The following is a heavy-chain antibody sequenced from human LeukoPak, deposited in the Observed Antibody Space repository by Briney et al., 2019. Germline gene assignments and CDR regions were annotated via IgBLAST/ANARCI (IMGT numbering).Heavy chain of an antibody. Sequence: ASVKVSCKASGYRFTGYYMHWVRQAPGQGLEWMAWINPKSGDTFFAPKFQGRVTMTRDTSISTAYMELSRLRSDDTAVYYCARDTSYSSGWEWGQGTLVTVSS. CDR3: ARDTSYSSGWE. CDR1: GYRFTGYY. J-gene: IGHJ4*02. V-gene: IGHV1-2*02. CDR2: INPKSGDT. D-gene: IGHD6-19*01.